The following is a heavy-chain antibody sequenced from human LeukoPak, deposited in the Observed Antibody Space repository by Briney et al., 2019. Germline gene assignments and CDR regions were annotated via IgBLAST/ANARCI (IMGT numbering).Heavy chain of an antibody. CDR3: VRESPVAAVGRSWFDP. J-gene: IGHJ5*02. Sequence: PGGSLRLSCAASGFTFSSYSMSWVRQAPGEGLEWVSTVSGSNGNTHCADSVKGRFTISRDNSKNTLYLQMNSLRAEDTAVYYCVRESPVAAVGRSWFDPWGQGTLVTVSS. CDR1: GFTFSSYS. V-gene: IGHV3-23*01. D-gene: IGHD6-13*01. CDR2: VSGSNGNT.